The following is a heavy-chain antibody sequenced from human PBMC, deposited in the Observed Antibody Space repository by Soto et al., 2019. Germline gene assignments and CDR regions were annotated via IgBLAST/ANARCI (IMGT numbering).Heavy chain of an antibody. V-gene: IGHV4-30-2*01. CDR1: GGSISSGGYS. D-gene: IGHD3-10*01. CDR2: IYHSGST. Sequence: SETLSLTCAVSGGSISSGGYSWSWIRQPPGKGLEWIGYIYHSGSTYYNPSLKSRVTISVDTSKNQFSLKLSSVTAADTAVYYCARVWGGAFYFWGQGTMVTVSS. J-gene: IGHJ3*01. CDR3: ARVWGGAFYF.